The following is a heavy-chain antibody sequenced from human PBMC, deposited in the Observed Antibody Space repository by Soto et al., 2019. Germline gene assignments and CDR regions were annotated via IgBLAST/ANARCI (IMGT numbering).Heavy chain of an antibody. Sequence: PGGSLRLSCAASGFAFSSYTMSWVRQTPGKGLEWVSSISASGGSTYYGDSLKGRFTISRDNSKNTLNLHIKSLGVEDSAVYYCPKDRGGFARGWEYYDFWGQGTQVTVSS. CDR3: PKDRGGFARGWEYYDF. J-gene: IGHJ4*02. D-gene: IGHD6-19*01. CDR1: GFAFSSYT. CDR2: ISASGGST. V-gene: IGHV3-23*01.